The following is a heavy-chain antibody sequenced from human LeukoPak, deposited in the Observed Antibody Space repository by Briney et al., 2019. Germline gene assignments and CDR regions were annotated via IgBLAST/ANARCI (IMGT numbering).Heavy chain of an antibody. Sequence: SETLSLTCAVYGGSFSGYCWNWVRQPPGKGLELIGEIKHYGSTNYNPPLKSRVTISVATSKTQSSLKLSSVTAADTAVYYCAKHDYGGNSWKERIDYFDSWGQGTLVTVSS. CDR2: IKHYGST. V-gene: IGHV4-34*01. J-gene: IGHJ4*02. CDR1: GGSFSGYC. CDR3: AKHDYGGNSWKERIDYFDS. D-gene: IGHD4-23*01.